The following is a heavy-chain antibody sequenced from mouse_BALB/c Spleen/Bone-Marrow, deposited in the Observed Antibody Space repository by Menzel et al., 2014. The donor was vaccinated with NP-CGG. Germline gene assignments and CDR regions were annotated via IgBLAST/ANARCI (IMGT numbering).Heavy chain of an antibody. J-gene: IGHJ4*01. CDR3: ARDEDYAMDY. CDR2: ISSGSSTI. CDR1: GFTFSSFG. V-gene: IGHV5-17*02. Sequence: EVKVVESGGGLVQPGGSRKLSCAASGFTFSSFGMHWVRQAPEKGLEWVAYISSGSSTIYYADTVKGRFTIARVNPKNTLFLQMTSLRSEDTAMYYCARDEDYAMDYWCQGTSVTVSS.